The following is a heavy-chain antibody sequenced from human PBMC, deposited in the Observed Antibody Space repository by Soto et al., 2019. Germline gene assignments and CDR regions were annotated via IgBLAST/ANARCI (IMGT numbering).Heavy chain of an antibody. V-gene: IGHV4-39*01. D-gene: IGHD3-9*01. CDR3: ARCFFQAEDGIRYHCTVSAFLLNRSSDL. CDR2: IYYSGST. Sequence: PPGKGLEWIGSIYYSGSTYYNPSLKSRVTISVDPSKNQFSLKLSSVTAADAAVYYCARCFFQAEDGIRYHCTVSAFLLNRSSDL. J-gene: IGHJ2*01.